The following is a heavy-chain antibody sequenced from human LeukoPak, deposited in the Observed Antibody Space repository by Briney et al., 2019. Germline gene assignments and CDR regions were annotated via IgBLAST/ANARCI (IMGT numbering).Heavy chain of an antibody. D-gene: IGHD1-26*01. V-gene: IGHV1-46*01. J-gene: IGHJ4*02. CDR2: INPSGGST. Sequence: ASVKVSCKASGYTFTSYYMHWVRQAPGQGLEWMGIINPSGGSTSYAQKFQGRVTMTRDTSTSTVYMELSSPRSEDTAVYYCAVSGGSYYYFDYWGQGTLVTVSS. CDR3: AVSGGSYYYFDY. CDR1: GYTFTSYY.